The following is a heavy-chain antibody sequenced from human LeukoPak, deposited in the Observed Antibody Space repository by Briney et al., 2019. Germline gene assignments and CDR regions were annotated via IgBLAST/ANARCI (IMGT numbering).Heavy chain of an antibody. CDR2: INPNSGGT. V-gene: IGHV1-2*02. Sequence: ASVKVSCKASGYTFTGYYMHWVRQAPGQGLEWMGWINPNSGGTNYAQKFQGRVTMTRDTSISTAYMELSRLRSDDTAVYYCARDRGYSYGWGAFDIWGQGTMVTVSS. D-gene: IGHD5-18*01. CDR1: GYTFTGYY. J-gene: IGHJ3*02. CDR3: ARDRGYSYGWGAFDI.